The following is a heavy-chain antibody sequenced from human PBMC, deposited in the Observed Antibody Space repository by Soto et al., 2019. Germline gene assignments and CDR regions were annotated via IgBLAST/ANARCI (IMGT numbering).Heavy chain of an antibody. Sequence: PVKVSCKASGFTFTSSAMQWVRQARGQRLEWIGRIVVSTGNTNYAQRFQDRLTMTRDTSTSTVYMELSSLRSEDTTIYYCATFRFEYWGQGTLVTVSS. V-gene: IGHV1-58*02. CDR3: ATFRFEY. CDR2: IVVSTGNT. J-gene: IGHJ4*02. CDR1: GFTFTSSA.